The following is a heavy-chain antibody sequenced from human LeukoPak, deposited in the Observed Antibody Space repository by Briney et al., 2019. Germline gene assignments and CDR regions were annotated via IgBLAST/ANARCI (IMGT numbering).Heavy chain of an antibody. CDR2: ISSSSSYK. D-gene: IGHD1-26*01. Sequence: GGSLRLSCAASGFTFNSFSMNWVRQAPGKGLEWVSSISSSSSYKYYADSVKGRFTISRDNPKKSLYLQMNSLRAEDTAVYYCGRAVGGNVFDYWGQGTQVTVAS. V-gene: IGHV3-21*01. CDR3: GRAVGGNVFDY. J-gene: IGHJ4*02. CDR1: GFTFNSFS.